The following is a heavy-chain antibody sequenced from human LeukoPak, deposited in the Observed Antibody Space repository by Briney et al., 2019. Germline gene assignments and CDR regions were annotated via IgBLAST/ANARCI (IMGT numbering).Heavy chain of an antibody. D-gene: IGHD6-6*01. Sequence: SETLSLTCTVSGDSISSYYWSWIRQPPGKGLEWIGYIYYSGSTNYNPSLKSRVTISVGTSKNQFSLRLSSVTAADTAVYYCARVMGSSPLLNFDYWGQGTLVTVSS. J-gene: IGHJ4*02. CDR1: GDSISSYY. V-gene: IGHV4-59*01. CDR2: IYYSGST. CDR3: ARVMGSSPLLNFDY.